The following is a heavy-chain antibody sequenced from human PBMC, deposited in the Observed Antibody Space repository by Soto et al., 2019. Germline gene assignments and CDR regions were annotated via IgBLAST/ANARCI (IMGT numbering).Heavy chain of an antibody. CDR2: ISAYNGNT. V-gene: IGHV1-18*01. CDR3: ARYSSSWYWFDP. CDR1: GYTFTSYG. D-gene: IGHD6-13*01. J-gene: IGHJ5*02. Sequence: ASVKVSCKASGYTFTSYGISWVRKAPGQGLEWMGWISAYNGNTNYAQKLQGRVTMTTDTSTSTAYMELRSLRSDDTSVYYCARYSSSWYWFDPWGQGTLVTVSS.